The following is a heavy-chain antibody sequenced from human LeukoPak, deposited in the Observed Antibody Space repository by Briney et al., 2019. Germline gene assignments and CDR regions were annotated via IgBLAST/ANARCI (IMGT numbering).Heavy chain of an antibody. CDR3: ARETDHFDVLTGGSWFDP. V-gene: IGHV4-4*07. Sequence: SETLSLTCTVSGGSISNYYWSWIRQPAGKGLEWIGRIYSSGSTNYNPSLKSRVTMSVDTSKNQFSLKLSSATAADTAVYYCARETDHFDVLTGGSWFDPWGQGTLVTVSS. J-gene: IGHJ5*02. CDR1: GGSISNYY. CDR2: IYSSGST. D-gene: IGHD3-9*01.